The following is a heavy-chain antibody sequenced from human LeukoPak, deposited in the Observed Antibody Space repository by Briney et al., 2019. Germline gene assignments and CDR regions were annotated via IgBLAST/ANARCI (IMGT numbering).Heavy chain of an antibody. CDR2: ISSSGSTI. J-gene: IGHJ5*02. V-gene: IGHV3-48*03. CDR1: GFTFSSYE. Sequence: QPGGSLRLSCAASGFTFSSYEMNWVRQAPGKGLEWASYISSSGSTIYYADSVKGRFTISRDNAKNSLYLQMNSLRAEDTAVYYCARVYSTIFGVVRNWFDPWGQGTLVTVSS. CDR3: ARVYSTIFGVVRNWFDP. D-gene: IGHD3-3*01.